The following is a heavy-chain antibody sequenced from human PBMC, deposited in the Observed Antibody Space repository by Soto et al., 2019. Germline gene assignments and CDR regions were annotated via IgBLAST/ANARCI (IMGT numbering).Heavy chain of an antibody. J-gene: IGHJ3*02. CDR2: IYYSGNT. D-gene: IGHD4-17*01. Sequence: PSETLSLTCTVPGGSISSGDYYWSWIRQPPGKGLEWIGYIYYSGNTYYNPSLESRLTISVDTSKNHFSLRLSSVTAADTAVYYCARDNSKDYGHYAGAAFDIWGQGTMVTVS. V-gene: IGHV4-30-4*01. CDR1: GGSISSGDYY. CDR3: ARDNSKDYGHYAGAAFDI.